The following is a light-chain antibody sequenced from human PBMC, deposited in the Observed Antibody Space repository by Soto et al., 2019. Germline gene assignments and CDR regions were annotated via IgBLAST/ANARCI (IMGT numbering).Light chain of an antibody. V-gene: IGKV1-5*03. Sequence: DIQMTQSPSTLSASIGDRVTITCRASQNINTWLAWYQQKPGKVPKLLIYKASNLESGVPSRFSGSGSGTEFTLTISSLQPDDFATYYCQQYNSYWTFGQGTKVDIK. CDR3: QQYNSYWT. CDR2: KAS. CDR1: QNINTW. J-gene: IGKJ1*01.